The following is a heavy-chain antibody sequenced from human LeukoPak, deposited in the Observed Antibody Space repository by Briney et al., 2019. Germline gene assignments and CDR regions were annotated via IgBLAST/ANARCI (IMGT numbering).Heavy chain of an antibody. Sequence: PSQTLSLTCAVSGYSISSGYYWGWIRQPPGKGLEWIGSIYHSGSTYYNPSLKSRVTISVDTSKNQFSLKLSSVTAADTAVYYCARAGRYYDFWTGPYYYYYYMDVWGKGTTVIVSS. CDR1: GYSISSGYY. V-gene: IGHV4-38-2*01. CDR3: ARAGRYYDFWTGPYYYYYYMDV. D-gene: IGHD3-3*01. J-gene: IGHJ6*03. CDR2: IYHSGST.